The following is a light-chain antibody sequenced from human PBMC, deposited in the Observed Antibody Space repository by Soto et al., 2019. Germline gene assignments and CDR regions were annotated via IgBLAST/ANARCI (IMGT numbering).Light chain of an antibody. V-gene: IGKV1-5*03. CDR3: QHYNSYQFT. CDR2: KAS. J-gene: IGKJ3*01. CDR1: QSICSW. Sequence: DIQMTQSPSTLSASVGDRVTITCRASQSICSWLAWYQQKPGKAPKLLIYKASSLESGVPPRFSVSGSGTEGPLTISSLQPDDFSTYFCQHYNSYQFTFGPGTKVDIK.